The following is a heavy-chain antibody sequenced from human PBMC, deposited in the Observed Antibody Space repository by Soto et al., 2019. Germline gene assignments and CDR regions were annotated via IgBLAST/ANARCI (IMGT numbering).Heavy chain of an antibody. CDR3: ARGHLGGWYKSDY. V-gene: IGHV4-39*01. CDR2: IYYSGST. D-gene: IGHD6-19*01. J-gene: IGHJ4*02. Sequence: SETLSLTCTVSGGSISTNTYYWGWLRQPPGKGLEWIGNIYYSGSTYYNPSLKSRVTISVDTSKNQFSLELSSVTAADTAVYYCARGHLGGWYKSDYWGQGTLVTVSS. CDR1: GGSISTNTYY.